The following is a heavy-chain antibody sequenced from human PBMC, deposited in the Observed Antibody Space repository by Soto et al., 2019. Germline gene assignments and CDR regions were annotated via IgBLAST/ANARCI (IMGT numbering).Heavy chain of an antibody. J-gene: IGHJ4*02. Sequence: PGGSLRLSCAASGFTFSSYSMNWVRQAPGKGLEWVSSISSSSSYIYYPGSVKGRFTISRENAKDSLYLQMNSLRAGDTAVYYCARDRGGGYFDYWGQGTLVTISS. CDR2: ISSSSSYI. CDR3: ARDRGGGYFDY. V-gene: IGHV3-21*01. D-gene: IGHD2-15*01. CDR1: GFTFSSYS.